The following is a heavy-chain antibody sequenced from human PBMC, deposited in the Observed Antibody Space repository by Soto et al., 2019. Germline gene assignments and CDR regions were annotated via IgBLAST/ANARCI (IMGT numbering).Heavy chain of an antibody. V-gene: IGHV3-30*18. CDR3: AKVGDGYNYSYYYYYGMDV. CDR1: GFTFSSYG. Sequence: GGSLRLSCAASGFTFSSYGMHWVRQAPGKGLEWVAVISYDGSNKYYADSVKGRFTISRDNSKNTLYLQMNSLRAEDTAVYYCAKVGDGYNYSYYYYYGMDVWGQGTTVTVSS. CDR2: ISYDGSNK. J-gene: IGHJ6*02. D-gene: IGHD5-12*01.